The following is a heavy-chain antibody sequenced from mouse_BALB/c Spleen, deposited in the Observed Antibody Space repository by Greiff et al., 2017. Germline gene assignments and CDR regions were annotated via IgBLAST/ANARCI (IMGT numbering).Heavy chain of an antibody. CDR3: AFGKHGFYAMDY. J-gene: IGHJ4*01. CDR1: GYSFTGYN. V-gene: IGHV1-39*01. Sequence: VQLKESGPELEKPGASVKISCKASGYSFTGYNMNWVKQSNGKSLEWIGNIDPYYGGTSYNQKFKGKATLTVDKSSSTAYMQLKSLTSEDSAVYYCAFGKHGFYAMDYWGQGTSVTVSS. D-gene: IGHD2-1*01. CDR2: IDPYYGGT.